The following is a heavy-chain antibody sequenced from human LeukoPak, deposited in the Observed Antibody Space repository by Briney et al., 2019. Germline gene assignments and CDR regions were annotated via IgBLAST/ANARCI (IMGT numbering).Heavy chain of an antibody. CDR2: ISSSGSTI. CDR3: AKDGPLITGTRNWDYYYMDV. CDR1: GFTFSDYY. V-gene: IGHV3-11*04. Sequence: PGGSLRLSCAASGFTFSDYYMTWIRQAPGKGLEWVSSISSSGSTINYADSVKGRFTISRDNAKNSLYLQMNSLRAEDTAVYYCAKDGPLITGTRNWDYYYMDVWGKGTTVTVSS. J-gene: IGHJ6*03. D-gene: IGHD1-20*01.